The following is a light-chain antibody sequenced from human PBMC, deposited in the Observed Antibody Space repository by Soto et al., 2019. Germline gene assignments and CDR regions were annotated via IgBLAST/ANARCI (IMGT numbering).Light chain of an antibody. CDR1: QGIRNY. CDR2: AAS. CDR3: QKYNNAPWT. V-gene: IGKV1-27*01. J-gene: IGKJ1*01. Sequence: DIQMTQAPSSLTASVGDRVIISCRARQGIRNYLAWYQQKPGKVPKLLIYAASTLQSVVPSRFSGSGSGTDFSLNIDSLQPEDVAAYYCQKYNNAPWTFGQGTKVEIK.